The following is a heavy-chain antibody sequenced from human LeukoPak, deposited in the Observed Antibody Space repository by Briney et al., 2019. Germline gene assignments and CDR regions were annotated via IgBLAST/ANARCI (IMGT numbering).Heavy chain of an antibody. D-gene: IGHD3-9*01. J-gene: IGHJ4*02. CDR1: GGTFSSYA. V-gene: IGHV1-69*01. CDR2: IIPIFGTA. Sequence: SVKVSCKASGGTFSSYAISWVRQAPGQGLEWMGGIIPIFGTANYAQKFQGRVTITADESASTAYMELSSLRSEDTAVYYCARDPYDTPFKDNGTTGGDYWGQGTLVTVSS. CDR3: ARDPYDTPFKDNGTTGGDY.